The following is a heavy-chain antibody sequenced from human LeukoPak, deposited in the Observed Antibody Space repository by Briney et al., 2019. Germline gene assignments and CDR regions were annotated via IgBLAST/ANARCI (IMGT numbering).Heavy chain of an antibody. CDR1: GYTFTGYY. J-gene: IGHJ4*02. CDR2: INPNSGGP. CDR3: ANVLTGYWTAPPY. V-gene: IGHV1-2*02. D-gene: IGHD3-9*01. Sequence: ASVKVSCKASGYTFTGYYIHWVRQAPGQGLEWMGWINPNSGGPNYAQKFQGRVTMTRDTSISTAYMEMSRLRSDDTAVYYCANVLTGYWTAPPYWGQGILVTVSS.